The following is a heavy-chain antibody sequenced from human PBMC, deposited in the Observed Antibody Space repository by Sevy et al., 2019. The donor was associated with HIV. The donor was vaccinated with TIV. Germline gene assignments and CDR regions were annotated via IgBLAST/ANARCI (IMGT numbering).Heavy chain of an antibody. CDR1: GFTFGDYA. Sequence: GGSLRLSCTTSGFTFGDYAMGWFRQAPGKGLEWVGFIRTTASGGTTDYAASVKGTFIISRDDYKSIAYLQMNSLKPEEKVVYYCPRSFSVTWYPHYWGQGTLVTVSS. CDR3: PRSFSVTWYPHY. CDR2: IRTTASGGTT. D-gene: IGHD6-13*01. J-gene: IGHJ4*02. V-gene: IGHV3-49*03.